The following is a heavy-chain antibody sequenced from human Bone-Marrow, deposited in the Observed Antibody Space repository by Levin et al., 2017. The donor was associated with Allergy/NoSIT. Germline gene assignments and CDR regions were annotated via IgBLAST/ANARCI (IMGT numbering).Heavy chain of an antibody. CDR2: ISWTSNTL. CDR3: ARDNPRNFFDY. CDR1: GVTFTTHS. J-gene: IGHJ4*02. Sequence: GESLKISCVDSGVTFTTHSMNWVRQAPGKGLEWIAYISWTSNTLYYADSLKGRVTISRDNSKNSLYLQINSLRVDDTAIYYCARDNPRNFFDYWGQGTQLTVSS. V-gene: IGHV3-48*04.